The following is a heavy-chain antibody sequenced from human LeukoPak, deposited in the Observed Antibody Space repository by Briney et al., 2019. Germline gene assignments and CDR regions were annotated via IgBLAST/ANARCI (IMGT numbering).Heavy chain of an antibody. V-gene: IGHV3-23*01. CDR3: ARGPSGYHNT. CDR1: GFTFSSYG. Sequence: GGSLRLSCAASGFTFSSYGMSWVRRAPGKGLEWVSAISGSGGSTYYADSVKGRFTISRDKPKNTLYLQMNSLRAEDTAVYYCARGPSGYHNTGGQGTLVTVSS. CDR2: ISGSGGST. D-gene: IGHD5-12*01. J-gene: IGHJ4*02.